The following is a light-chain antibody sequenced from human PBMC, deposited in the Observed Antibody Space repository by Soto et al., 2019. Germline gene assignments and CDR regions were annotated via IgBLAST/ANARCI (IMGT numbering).Light chain of an antibody. Sequence: EIVLTQSPGTLSLSPGERATLSCRASQSISSSYLAWYQQKPGQAPRLLVYGASSRATGTPDRFSGSGSGTDFTLTISRLEPEDFAMYYCQQYGSSRFTIGPGTKVDIK. V-gene: IGKV3-20*01. CDR3: QQYGSSRFT. CDR2: GAS. CDR1: QSISSSY. J-gene: IGKJ3*01.